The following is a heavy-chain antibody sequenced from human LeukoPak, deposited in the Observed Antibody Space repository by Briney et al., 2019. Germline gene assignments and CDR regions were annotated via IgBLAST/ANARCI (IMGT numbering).Heavy chain of an antibody. CDR1: GFTFSSYA. CDR2: ISYDGSNK. CDR3: ARGWYQLLHNWFDT. V-gene: IGHV3-30-3*01. Sequence: GGSLRLSCAASGFTFSSYAMHWVRQAPGKGLEWVAVISYDGSNKYYADSVKGRFTISRDNSKNPLYLQMNSLRAEDTAVYYCARGWYQLLHNWFDTWGQGTLVTVSS. J-gene: IGHJ5*02. D-gene: IGHD2-2*01.